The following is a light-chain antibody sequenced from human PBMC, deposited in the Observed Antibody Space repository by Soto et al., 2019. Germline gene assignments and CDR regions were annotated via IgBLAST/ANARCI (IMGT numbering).Light chain of an antibody. CDR3: QQRTKWPPSWT. CDR2: DAS. CDR1: ESISTD. J-gene: IGKJ1*01. V-gene: IGKV3-11*01. Sequence: EIVLTQSPATLSLSPGESATISCRATESISTDLAWYQQKPGQAPRLLIYDASKRASGIPVRFSGSGSGTEFTLTISGLEPEDFAVYYCQQRTKWPPSWTFGQGTKVDIK.